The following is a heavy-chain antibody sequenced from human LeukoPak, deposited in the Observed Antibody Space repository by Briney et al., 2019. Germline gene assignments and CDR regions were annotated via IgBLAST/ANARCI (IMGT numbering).Heavy chain of an antibody. J-gene: IGHJ4*02. CDR2: IYYSGST. D-gene: IGHD1-26*01. CDR1: GGSFSGYY. Sequence: SETLSLTCAVYGGSFSGYYWSWIRQPPGKGLEWIGYIYYSGSTNYNPSLKSRVTISVDTSKNQFSLKLSSVTAADTAVYYRARSSGSYLGDFDYWGQGTLVTVSS. CDR3: ARSSGSYLGDFDY. V-gene: IGHV4-59*08.